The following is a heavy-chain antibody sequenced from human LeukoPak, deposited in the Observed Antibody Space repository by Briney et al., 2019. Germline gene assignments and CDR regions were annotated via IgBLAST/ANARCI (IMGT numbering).Heavy chain of an antibody. CDR3: ARDHCSSTSCLLY. V-gene: IGHV3-7*01. Sequence: GGSLRLSCAASGFTFSSYWMNWARQAPGKGLEWVASINHNGNVNYYVDSVKGRFTISRDNAKNSLYLQMNSLRVEDTAVYYCARDHCSSTSCLLYWGQGALVAVSS. D-gene: IGHD2-2*01. J-gene: IGHJ4*02. CDR2: INHNGNVN. CDR1: GFTFSSYW.